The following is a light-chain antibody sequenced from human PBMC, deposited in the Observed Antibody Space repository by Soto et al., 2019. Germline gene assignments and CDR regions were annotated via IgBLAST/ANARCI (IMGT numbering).Light chain of an antibody. CDR1: QSVSNNY. J-gene: IGKJ1*01. Sequence: EIVLNQSPGTLSLSPGERDTLSCRASQSVSNNYLAWYQQKPGQAPRLLIYGASTRATGIPARFSGSGSGTEFTLSIGSLQSEDFAVYYCQQYGSSGTFGQGTKGGYQ. V-gene: IGKV3-20*01. CDR2: GAS. CDR3: QQYGSSGT.